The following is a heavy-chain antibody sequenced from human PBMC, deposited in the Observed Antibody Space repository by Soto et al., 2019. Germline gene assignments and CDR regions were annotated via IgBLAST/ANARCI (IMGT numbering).Heavy chain of an antibody. J-gene: IGHJ4*02. D-gene: IGHD5-18*01. CDR2: LSSSGSYI. CDR3: ASRGYSMSHFDY. Sequence: GGSLRLSCAASGFTFSSYSMNLVRQAPGKGLEGVSSLSSSGSYIYYADSVKGRFTISRDNAKNSLYLQMNSLRAEDTAVYYCASRGYSMSHFDYWGQGTLVTVSS. CDR1: GFTFSSYS. V-gene: IGHV3-21*01.